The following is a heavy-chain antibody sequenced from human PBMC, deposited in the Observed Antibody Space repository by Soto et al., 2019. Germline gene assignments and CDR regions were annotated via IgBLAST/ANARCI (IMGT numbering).Heavy chain of an antibody. V-gene: IGHV3-73*01. D-gene: IGHD3-3*01. CDR3: TRHDGGYYDFWSGYLEAWFDP. J-gene: IGHJ5*02. Sequence: GGSLRLSCAASGFTFSGSAMHWVRQASGKGLEWVGRIRSKANSYATAYVASVKGRFTISRDDSKNTAYLQMNSLKTEDTAVYYCTRHDGGYYDFWSGYLEAWFDPWGQGTLVTVSS. CDR1: GFTFSGSA. CDR2: IRSKANSYAT.